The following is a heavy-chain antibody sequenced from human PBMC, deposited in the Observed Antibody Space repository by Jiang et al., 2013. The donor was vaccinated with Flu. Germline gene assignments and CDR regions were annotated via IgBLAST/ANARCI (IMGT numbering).Heavy chain of an antibody. CDR3: AGSDWSRGFFDY. V-gene: IGHV4-59*01. J-gene: IGHJ4*02. CDR1: GGSISSYY. Sequence: GSGLVKPSETLSLTCTVSGGSISSYYWSWIRQPPGKGLEWVGYIKNSGSANYSPSLKSRVTISVDTSKNQFSLKLSSVTAADTAVYYCAGSDWSRGFFDYWGQGTLVTVSS. CDR2: IKNSGSA. D-gene: IGHD3-9*01.